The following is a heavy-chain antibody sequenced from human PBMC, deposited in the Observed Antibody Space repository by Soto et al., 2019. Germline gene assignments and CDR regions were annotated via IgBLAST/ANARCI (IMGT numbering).Heavy chain of an antibody. CDR1: GASISSNY. CDR2: IYFVGTT. V-gene: IGHV4-59*08. J-gene: IGHJ4*02. D-gene: IGHD3-10*01. Sequence: QVQLQESGPGLVKPSETLSLTCSVSGASISSNYWSWVRQPPGKGLECIGYIYFVGTTQSNPSLKSRAIISLDTSKNQFSLNLSSVTAADTAVYYCATRTFGSNAFFDTWGQGALVTVSS. CDR3: ATRTFGSNAFFDT.